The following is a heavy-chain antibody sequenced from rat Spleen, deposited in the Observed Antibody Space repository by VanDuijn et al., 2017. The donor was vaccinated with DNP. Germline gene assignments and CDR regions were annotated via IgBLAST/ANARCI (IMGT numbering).Heavy chain of an antibody. CDR3: ARHRAIAAIWDY. D-gene: IGHD1-2*01. Sequence: EVQLVESGGDLVQPGRSLKLSCVASRFTFNSYWMAWIRQVPGKGLEWVASINTDGRSTYYRDSVKGRFTISRDNAKSTLYLQMDSLRSEDTATYYCARHRAIAAIWDYWGQGVMVTVSS. CDR2: INTDGRST. CDR1: RFTFNSYW. V-gene: IGHV5-31*01. J-gene: IGHJ2*01.